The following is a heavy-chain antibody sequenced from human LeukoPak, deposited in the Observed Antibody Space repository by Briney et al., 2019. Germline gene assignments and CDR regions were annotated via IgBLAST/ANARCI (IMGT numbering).Heavy chain of an antibody. V-gene: IGHV3-20*04. CDR1: GFTFDDYG. CDR3: ARPGPTFGGVITYFDY. Sequence: LGGSLRLSCAASGFTFDDYGMSWVRQASGKGLEWVTFSGWNGGSTGYADSVKGRFTISRDNAKNSLYLQMNSLRAEDTALYYCARPGPTFGGVITYFDYWGQGTLVTVSS. D-gene: IGHD3-16*02. CDR2: SGWNGGST. J-gene: IGHJ4*02.